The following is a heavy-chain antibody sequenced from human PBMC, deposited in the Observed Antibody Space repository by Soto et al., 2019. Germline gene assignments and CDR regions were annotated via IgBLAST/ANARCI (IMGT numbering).Heavy chain of an antibody. Sequence: SVKVSCKASGGTFSSYTISWVRQAPGQGLEWMGRIIPILGIANYAQKFQGRVTITADKSTSTAYMELSSLRSEDTAAYYCARLSITMVRGVHMDVWGKGTTVTVSS. CDR1: GGTFSSYT. J-gene: IGHJ6*03. D-gene: IGHD3-10*01. CDR3: ARLSITMVRGVHMDV. CDR2: IIPILGIA. V-gene: IGHV1-69*02.